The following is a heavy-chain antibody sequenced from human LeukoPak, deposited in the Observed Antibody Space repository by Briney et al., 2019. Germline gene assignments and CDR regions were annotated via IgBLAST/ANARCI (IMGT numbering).Heavy chain of an antibody. V-gene: IGHV1-69*13. CDR2: IIPIFGTA. Sequence: GASVKVSCKASGGTFSSYAISWVRQAPGQGLEWMGGIIPIFGTANYAQKFQGRITITADESTSTAYMELSSLRSEDTAVYYCARDSIAAAGPSFYYYGMDVWGQGTTVTVSS. CDR1: GGTFSSYA. D-gene: IGHD6-13*01. CDR3: ARDSIAAAGPSFYYYGMDV. J-gene: IGHJ6*02.